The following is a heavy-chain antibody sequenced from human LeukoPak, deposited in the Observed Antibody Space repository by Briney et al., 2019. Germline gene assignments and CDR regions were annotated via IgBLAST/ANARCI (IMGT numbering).Heavy chain of an antibody. CDR3: ARDATRGGDFDY. CDR2: IYSDGST. Sequence: GGSLRLSCAASGFTVSSNYMSWVRQAPGKGLEWVSVIYSDGSTYYADSVKGRFTISRDNSKNTLYLQMNSLRAEDTAVYYCARDATRGGDFDYWGQGTLVTVSS. V-gene: IGHV3-53*01. D-gene: IGHD3-16*01. J-gene: IGHJ4*02. CDR1: GFTVSSNY.